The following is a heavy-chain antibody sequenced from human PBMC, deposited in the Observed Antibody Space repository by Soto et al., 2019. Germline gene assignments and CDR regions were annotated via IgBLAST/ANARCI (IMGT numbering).Heavy chain of an antibody. J-gene: IGHJ5*02. CDR3: ARRITIVRGVRTSNWFDP. V-gene: IGHV4-31*03. CDR2: IYYSGST. D-gene: IGHD3-10*01. CDR1: GGSISSGGYY. Sequence: QVQLQESGPGLVKPSQTLSLTCTVSGGSISSGGYYWSWIRQHPGKGLEWIGYIYYSGSTYYNPSLKKRVILSVDTSKNQFSLKLRSVTAADTAVYYCARRITIVRGVRTSNWFDPWGQGTLVTVSS.